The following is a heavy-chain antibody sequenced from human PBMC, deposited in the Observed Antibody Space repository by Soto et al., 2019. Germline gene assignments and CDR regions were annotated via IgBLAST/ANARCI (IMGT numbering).Heavy chain of an antibody. CDR2: MNPNSGNT. CDR3: VAVAPQPLYFY. Sequence: QVQLVQSGAEVKKPGASVKVSCKASGYTFTSYDINWVRQATGQGLEWMGWMNPNSGNTGYAQKFQGRVTMTRNTTISTTYMELSSMRSEDTAVYYCVAVAPQPLYFYWGQGTLVTVAS. D-gene: IGHD6-19*01. V-gene: IGHV1-8*01. J-gene: IGHJ4*02. CDR1: GYTFTSYD.